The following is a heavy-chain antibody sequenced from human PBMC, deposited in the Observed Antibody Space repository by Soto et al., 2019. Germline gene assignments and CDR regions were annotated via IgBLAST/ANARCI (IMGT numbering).Heavy chain of an antibody. D-gene: IGHD1-20*01. CDR1: GFIFRTYE. J-gene: IGHJ6*02. CDR2: ISYDGSDI. CDR3: AKVAAATTITGDYYYGMDV. Sequence: VQLVESGGGLVQPGGSLRLSCAASGFIFRTYEMHWVRQAPGKGLEWVAVISYDGSDIYYADSVRGRFTISRDNSKDTLYLQMNSLRAEDTAVFYCAKVAAATTITGDYYYGMDVWGQGTTVTVSS. V-gene: IGHV3-30*18.